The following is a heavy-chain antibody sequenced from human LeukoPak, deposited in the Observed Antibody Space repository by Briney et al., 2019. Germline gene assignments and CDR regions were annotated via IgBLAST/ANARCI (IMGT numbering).Heavy chain of an antibody. CDR2: IIPIFGTA. Sequence: ASVKVSCNASGGTFSSYAISWVRQAPGQGLEWMGRIIPIFGTANYAQKFQGRVTITTDESTSTAYMELSSLRSEDTAVYYCARGDSSGPEYFQHWGQGTLVTVSS. V-gene: IGHV1-69*05. CDR3: ARGDSSGPEYFQH. CDR1: GGTFSSYA. J-gene: IGHJ1*01. D-gene: IGHD3-22*01.